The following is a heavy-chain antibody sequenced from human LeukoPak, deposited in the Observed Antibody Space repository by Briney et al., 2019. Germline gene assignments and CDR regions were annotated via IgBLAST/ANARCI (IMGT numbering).Heavy chain of an antibody. V-gene: IGHV3-23*01. CDR1: GFTFSSYA. CDR2: ISGSGGST. J-gene: IGHJ4*02. D-gene: IGHD3-3*01. CDR3: AKVCITIFGVVDPIDY. Sequence: GGSLRLSCAASGFTFSSYAMSWVRQAPGKGLEWVSAISGSGGSTYYAGSVKGRFTISRDNSKNTLYLQMNSLRAEDTAVYYCAKVCITIFGVVDPIDYWGQGTLVTVSS.